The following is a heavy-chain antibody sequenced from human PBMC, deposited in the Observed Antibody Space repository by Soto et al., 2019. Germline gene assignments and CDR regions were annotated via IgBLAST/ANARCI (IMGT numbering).Heavy chain of an antibody. Sequence: EVQLLESGGGLVQPGGSLRLSCAASGFTFSSYAMSWVRQAPGKGLEWVSAISGSGGSTYYADSVKGRFTISRDNSKNPLYLQMNSLRAEDTAVYYCATYYDGSGSYNLVRGYWGQGTLVTVSS. D-gene: IGHD3-10*01. J-gene: IGHJ4*02. CDR3: ATYYDGSGSYNLVRGY. CDR1: GFTFSSYA. V-gene: IGHV3-23*01. CDR2: ISGSGGST.